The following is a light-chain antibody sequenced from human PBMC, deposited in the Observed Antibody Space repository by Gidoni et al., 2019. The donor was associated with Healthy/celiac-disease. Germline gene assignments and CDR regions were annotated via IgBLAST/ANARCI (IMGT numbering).Light chain of an antibody. V-gene: IGLV2-23*03. CDR2: EGS. J-gene: IGLJ2*01. CDR1: SRYVGRYNL. Sequence: QSAQTQPASASGSPGQSNTISCTGTSRYVGRYNLVSWYQQHPGKAPKLLIYEGSKRPSGVSYRFSGSKSGNPASLTISGLQAEDEADYYCCSYAGSSTFVVFGGGTKLTVL. CDR3: CSYAGSSTFVV.